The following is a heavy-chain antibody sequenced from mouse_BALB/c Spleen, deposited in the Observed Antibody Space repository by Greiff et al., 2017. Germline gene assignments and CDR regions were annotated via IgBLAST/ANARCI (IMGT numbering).Heavy chain of an antibody. Sequence: QVQLKESGAELVRPGASVTLSCKASGYTFTDYEMHWVKQTPVHGLEWIGAIDPETGGTAYNQKFKGKATLTADKSSSTAYMELRSLTSEDSAVYYCTRYGNYFDYWGQGTTLTVSS. J-gene: IGHJ2*01. V-gene: IGHV1-15*01. CDR3: TRYGNYFDY. CDR1: GYTFTDYE. CDR2: IDPETGGT. D-gene: IGHD2-1*01.